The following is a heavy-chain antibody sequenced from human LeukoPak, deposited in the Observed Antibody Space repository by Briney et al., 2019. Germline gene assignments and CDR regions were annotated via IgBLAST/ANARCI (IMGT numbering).Heavy chain of an antibody. D-gene: IGHD6-19*01. CDR3: ARVLRSGWYFDY. Sequence: GGSLRLSCTASGFTFGDYAMSWVRQAPGKGLEWVSVIYSGGSTYYADSVKGRFTISRDNSKNTLYLQMNSLRAEDTAVYYCARVLRSGWYFDYWGQGTLVTVSS. CDR1: GFTFGDYA. V-gene: IGHV3-66*01. CDR2: IYSGGST. J-gene: IGHJ4*02.